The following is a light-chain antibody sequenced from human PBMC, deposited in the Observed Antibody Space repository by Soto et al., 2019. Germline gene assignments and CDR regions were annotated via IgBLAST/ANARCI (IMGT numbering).Light chain of an antibody. Sequence: QSVLTQPASVSGSPGQSITIPCTGTSSDVGGYNYVSWYQQHPGKAPKLMIYDVSNRPSGVSDRFSGSKSGYTASLTISGLQAEDEADYYCSSYTRTSTLVFGGGTKLTVL. CDR1: SSDVGGYNY. CDR2: DVS. V-gene: IGLV2-14*01. CDR3: SSYTRTSTLV. J-gene: IGLJ3*02.